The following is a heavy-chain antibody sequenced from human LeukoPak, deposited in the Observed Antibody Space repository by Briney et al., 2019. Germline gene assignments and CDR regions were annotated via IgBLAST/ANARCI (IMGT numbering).Heavy chain of an antibody. Sequence: GGSLRPSCAAPGFTFSSYWMLWVRQIPGKGLLWVSRIKNDGSTTTYADSVKGRFTISRDNAKNMLYLQMNSLRPEDTAVYYCAREGAAMAPRYFDHWGQGTLVTVSS. D-gene: IGHD5-18*01. CDR2: IKNDGSTT. CDR1: GFTFSSYW. V-gene: IGHV3-74*01. CDR3: AREGAAMAPRYFDH. J-gene: IGHJ4*02.